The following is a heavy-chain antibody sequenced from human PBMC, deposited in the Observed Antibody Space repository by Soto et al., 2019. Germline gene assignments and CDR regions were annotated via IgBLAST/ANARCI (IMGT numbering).Heavy chain of an antibody. CDR1: GGSISSGGYY. CDR2: IYYSGSP. Sequence: QVQLQESGPGLVKPSQTLSLTCTVSGGSISSGGYYWSWIRQHPGKGLEWIGYIYYSGSPYYNPSLKSRVTISVDTSKNQFSMKLSSVTAADTAVYYCARDWEPYDSSGMYFDLWGRGTLVTVSS. CDR3: ARDWEPYDSSGMYFDL. J-gene: IGHJ2*01. D-gene: IGHD3-22*01. V-gene: IGHV4-31*03.